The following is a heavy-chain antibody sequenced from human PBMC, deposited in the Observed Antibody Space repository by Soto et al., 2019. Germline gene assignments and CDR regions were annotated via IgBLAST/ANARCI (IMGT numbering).Heavy chain of an antibody. CDR3: ARERYTAMVRDVFDR. CDR2: ISISSSYM. J-gene: IGHJ3*02. CDR1: GFTFSTYS. V-gene: IGHV3-21*06. D-gene: IGHD5-18*01. Sequence: GWSLRLSCAASGFTFSTYSMNWVRQTPGKGLEWVSFISISSSYMYYADSVKGRFTISRDNAKNSLYLQMNSLRAEDTAVYYCARERYTAMVRDVFDRWGKGKMVT.